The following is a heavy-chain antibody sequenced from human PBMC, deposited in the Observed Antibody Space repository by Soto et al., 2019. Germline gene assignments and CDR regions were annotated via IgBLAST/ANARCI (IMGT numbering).Heavy chain of an antibody. V-gene: IGHV1-69*06. Sequence: GASVKVSCKASGGTFSSYAISWVRQAPGQGLEWMGGIIPIFGTANYAQKFQGRVTITADKSTSTAYMELSSLRSEDTAVYYCARGGTRVYASYYYYYGMDVWGQGTTVTVSS. CDR3: ARGGTRVYASYYYYYGMDV. CDR1: GGTFSSYA. D-gene: IGHD2-8*01. J-gene: IGHJ6*02. CDR2: IIPIFGTA.